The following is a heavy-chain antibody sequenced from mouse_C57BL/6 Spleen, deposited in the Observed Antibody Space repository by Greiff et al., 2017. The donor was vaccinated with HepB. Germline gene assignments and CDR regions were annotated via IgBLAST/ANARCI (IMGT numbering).Heavy chain of an antibody. CDR3: ARSYYGSSGDAMDY. D-gene: IGHD1-1*01. V-gene: IGHV2-2*01. Sequence: QVQLQQSGPGLVQPSQSLSITCTVSGFSLTSYGVHWVRQSPGKGLEWLGVIWSGGSTDYNAAFISRLSISKDNSKSQVFFKMNSLQADDTAIYYCARSYYGSSGDAMDYWGQGTSVTVSS. CDR2: IWSGGST. J-gene: IGHJ4*01. CDR1: GFSLTSYG.